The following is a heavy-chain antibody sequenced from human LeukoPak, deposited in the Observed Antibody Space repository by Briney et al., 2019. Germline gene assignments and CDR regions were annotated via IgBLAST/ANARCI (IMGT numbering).Heavy chain of an antibody. J-gene: IGHJ6*04. CDR1: DGSIRRGGYF. V-gene: IGHV4-30-2*01. CDR2: ISHSEST. CDR3: AREGGGDGMDV. Sequence: SQILSSTCAVSDGSIRRGGYFWSCIRQPPGKGLECLGYISHSESTYYNPCLKSRVTISVDRSKNQFSLKLSSVTAADTAVYYCAREGGGDGMDVWGKGTTVTVSS.